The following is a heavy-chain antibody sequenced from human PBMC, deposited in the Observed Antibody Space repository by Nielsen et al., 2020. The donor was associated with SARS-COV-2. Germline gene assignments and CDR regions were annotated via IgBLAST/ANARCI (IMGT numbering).Heavy chain of an antibody. CDR1: GGSISSGSYY. CDR2: IYTSGST. V-gene: IGHV4-61*02. Sequence: SETLSLTCTVSGGSISSGSYYWSWIRQPAGKGLEWIGRIYTSGSTNYNPSLKSRVTISVDTSKNQFSLKLSSVTAADTAVYYCARGGTAMVHYWYFDLWGRGTLVTVSS. D-gene: IGHD5-18*01. CDR3: ARGGTAMVHYWYFDL. J-gene: IGHJ2*01.